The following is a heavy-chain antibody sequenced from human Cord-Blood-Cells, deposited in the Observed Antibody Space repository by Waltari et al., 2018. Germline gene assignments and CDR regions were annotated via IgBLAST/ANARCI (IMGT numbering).Heavy chain of an antibody. CDR1: GGSISSYY. J-gene: IGHJ5*02. Sequence: QVQLQESGPGLVKPSETLSLTCTVSGGSISSYYWSWIRRPDGKGLEWIGRMYTSGSTNYKPSLQSRVTMSLDTSKTRFSLKLSSVAAADTAVYYCARDGSSWYGWFDPWGQGTLVTVSS. D-gene: IGHD6-13*01. CDR2: MYTSGST. CDR3: ARDGSSWYGWFDP. V-gene: IGHV4-4*07.